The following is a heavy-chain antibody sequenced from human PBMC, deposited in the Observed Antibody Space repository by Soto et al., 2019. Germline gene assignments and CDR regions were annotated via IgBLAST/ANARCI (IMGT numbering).Heavy chain of an antibody. CDR2: INHSGST. V-gene: IGHV4-34*01. J-gene: IGHJ4*02. D-gene: IGHD2-15*01. CDR1: GGSFSGYY. CDR3: ARGGPADIVVVVAATQSFDY. Sequence: SQTLSLTCAVCGGSFSGYYWSWIRQPPGKGLEWIGEINHSGSTNYNPSLKSRVTISVDTSKNQFSLKLSSVTAADTAVYYCARGGPADIVVVVAATQSFDYWGQGTLVTVSS.